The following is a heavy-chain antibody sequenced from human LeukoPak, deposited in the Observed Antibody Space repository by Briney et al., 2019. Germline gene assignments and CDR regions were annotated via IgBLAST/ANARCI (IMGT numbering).Heavy chain of an antibody. D-gene: IGHD6-13*01. J-gene: IGHJ5*02. V-gene: IGHV3-23*01. CDR2: ISGSGGST. Sequence: PRRCLSPSCAASGFALTSFVISWVRPAPGKGMEWVSSISGSGGSTYYADSVKGRFTISGDNSKNTLYLQMNSLRAEDMAVYYCAMASSSSSEWFDPWGQGTPVTVSS. CDR3: AMASSSSSEWFDP. CDR1: GFALTSFV.